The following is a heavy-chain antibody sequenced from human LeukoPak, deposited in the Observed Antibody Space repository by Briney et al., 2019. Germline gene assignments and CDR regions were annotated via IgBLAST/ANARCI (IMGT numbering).Heavy chain of an antibody. V-gene: IGHV3-30*03. CDR1: GFSFRTYG. Sequence: PGGSLRLSCAAYGFSFRTYGMHWVRQAPGKGLEWVAVISYDGSNKYYADSVKGRFTISRDNSKNTLYLQMNSLRAEDTAVYYCARDVSYCGGDCPDAFDIWGQGTMVTVSS. D-gene: IGHD2-21*02. J-gene: IGHJ3*02. CDR3: ARDVSYCGGDCPDAFDI. CDR2: ISYDGSNK.